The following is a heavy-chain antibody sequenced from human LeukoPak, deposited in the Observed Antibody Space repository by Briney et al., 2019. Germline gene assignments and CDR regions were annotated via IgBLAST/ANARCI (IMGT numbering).Heavy chain of an antibody. Sequence: PGGSLRLSCAGSGFIVSNYYMSWVRQAPGKGLEWVSLIRDRGETFYADSVKGRFTISRDNSKNTMYLQMNRLRVEDTAVYFCARDRAVTQDWVEFDPWGQGTLVTVSS. CDR2: IRDRGET. D-gene: IGHD4-17*01. CDR3: ARDRAVTQDWVEFDP. V-gene: IGHV3-66*03. CDR1: GFIVSNYY. J-gene: IGHJ5*02.